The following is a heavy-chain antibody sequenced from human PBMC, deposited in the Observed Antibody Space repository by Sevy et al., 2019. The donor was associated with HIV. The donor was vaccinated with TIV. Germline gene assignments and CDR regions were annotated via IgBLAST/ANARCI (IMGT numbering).Heavy chain of an antibody. V-gene: IGHV1-2*02. CDR3: ARGRVMFDS. CDR2: INPKSGVT. J-gene: IGHJ4*02. CDR1: GYTFTDYY. Sequence: ASVKVSCKASGYTFTDYYLHWLRQAPGQGLEWVGYINPKSGVTNYPRKFRGRVTVTADTSLGTVYMEVTSLRSDDTALFYCARGRVMFDSWGQGTLVTVSS.